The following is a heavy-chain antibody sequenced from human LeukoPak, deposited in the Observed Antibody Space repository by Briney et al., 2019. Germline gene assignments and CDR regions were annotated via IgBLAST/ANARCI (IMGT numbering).Heavy chain of an antibody. CDR2: VSDRE. Sequence: SETLSLTCSLSGGSLTSYDGRWIRHSPGEARVWIGYVSDRENYNPSLKRRVTLPVVTSRRQVFLVLHSVTAADTAVYYGAGLGLRIYGGNNPFNFWGQGLLVSVSS. CDR1: GGSLTSYD. CDR3: AGLGLRIYGGNNPFNF. V-gene: IGHV4-59*08. J-gene: IGHJ4*02. D-gene: IGHD4-23*01.